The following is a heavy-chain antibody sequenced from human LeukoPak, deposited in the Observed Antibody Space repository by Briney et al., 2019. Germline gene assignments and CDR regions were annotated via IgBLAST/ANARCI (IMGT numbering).Heavy chain of an antibody. CDR1: GFTFSSYG. D-gene: IGHD2-2*01. V-gene: IGHV3-30*02. J-gene: IGHJ6*03. CDR2: IRYDGSNK. CDR3: AKDADCSSTSCYYYYYYYMDV. Sequence: PGGSLRLSCAASGFTFSSYGMHWVRQAPGKGLEWVAFIRYDGSNKYYADSVKGRFTIPRDNSKNTLYLQMNSLRAEDTAVYYCAKDADCSSTSCYYYYYYYMDVWGKGTTVTVSS.